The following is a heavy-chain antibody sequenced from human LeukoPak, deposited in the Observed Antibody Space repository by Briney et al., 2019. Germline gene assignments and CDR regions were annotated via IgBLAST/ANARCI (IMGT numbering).Heavy chain of an antibody. J-gene: IGHJ4*02. CDR1: GGTFSSYA. D-gene: IGHD6-19*01. Sequence: SVKVSCKASGGTFSSYAISWVRQAPGQGPEWMGGIIPIFGTANYAQKFQGRVTITADESTSTAYMELSSLRSEDTAVCYCARAGSGYSSGSFDYWGQGTLVTVSS. V-gene: IGHV1-69*01. CDR3: ARAGSGYSSGSFDY. CDR2: IIPIFGTA.